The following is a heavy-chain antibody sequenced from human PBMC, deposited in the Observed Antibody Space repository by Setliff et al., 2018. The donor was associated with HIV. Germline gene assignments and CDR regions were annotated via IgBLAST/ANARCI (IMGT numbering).Heavy chain of an antibody. CDR1: GYSISSRNFY. CDR3: AREVRWELPQGFDH. Sequence: SETLSLTCAVSGYSISSRNFYWGWIRQPPGKGLEWIGSIAYTGSGYYNSSLKSRVTISVDTSRNECSLKLTSVTAADTAVYYCAREVRWELPQGFDHWGQGSQVTVSS. D-gene: IGHD1-26*01. V-gene: IGHV4-39*07. J-gene: IGHJ4*02. CDR2: IAYTGSG.